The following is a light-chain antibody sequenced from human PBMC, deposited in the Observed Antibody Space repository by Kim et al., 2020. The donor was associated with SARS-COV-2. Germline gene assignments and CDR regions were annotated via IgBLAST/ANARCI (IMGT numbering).Light chain of an antibody. CDR1: QGISNS. J-gene: IGKJ2*01. CDR2: ATS. Sequence: IQMTQSPSSLSASVGDRVTITCRASQGISNSSAWFQRKPGKAPQSLIYATSSLQRGVPSKFSGSGSGTVFTLTISSLQPEDFATYYCLKTFGKGPKLEI. V-gene: IGKV1-16*02. CDR3: LKT.